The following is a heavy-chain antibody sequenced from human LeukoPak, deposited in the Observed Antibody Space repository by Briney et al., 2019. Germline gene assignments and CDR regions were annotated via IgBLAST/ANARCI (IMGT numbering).Heavy chain of an antibody. V-gene: IGHV4-31*11. CDR1: GGSFSGYY. Sequence: SETLSLTCAVYGGSFSGYYWSWIRQHPGKGLEWIGYIYNSGSTYYNPSLKSRVTISVDTSKNQFSLKLSSVTAADTAVYYCARVNYGYGMDVWGQGTTVTVSS. CDR3: ARVNYGYGMDV. D-gene: IGHD5-24*01. CDR2: IYNSGST. J-gene: IGHJ6*02.